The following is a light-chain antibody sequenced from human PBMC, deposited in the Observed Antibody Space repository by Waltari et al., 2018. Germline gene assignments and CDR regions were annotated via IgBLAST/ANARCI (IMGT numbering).Light chain of an antibody. CDR3: QPYSSYYPDRT. CDR1: QSFLPW. CDR2: KAS. Sequence: IHLTQSPSTLSASVGDTVTITCRARQSFLPWLAWYQQKPGNSPKALIYKASTLVSGVRSRFSGGGSGTEFTLAIRSMQADDSFTYYCQPYSSYYPDRTVGGGTTVAIK. V-gene: IGKV1-5*03. J-gene: IGKJ4*01.